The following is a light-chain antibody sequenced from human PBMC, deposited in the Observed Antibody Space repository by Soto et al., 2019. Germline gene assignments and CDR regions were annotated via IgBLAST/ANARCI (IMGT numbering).Light chain of an antibody. V-gene: IGLV2-11*01. CDR2: DVS. CDR3: CSYAGSYTRYV. Sequence: QSALTQPPSVSAAPGQKVTISCTGTSSDVGGYNYVSWYQQHPGKAPKLMIYDVSKRPSGVPDRFSGSKSGNTASLTISGLQAEDEADYYCCSYAGSYTRYVFGTGTKVTVL. CDR1: SSDVGGYNY. J-gene: IGLJ1*01.